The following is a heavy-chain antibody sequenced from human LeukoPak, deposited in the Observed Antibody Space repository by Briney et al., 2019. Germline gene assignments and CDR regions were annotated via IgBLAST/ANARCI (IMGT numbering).Heavy chain of an antibody. Sequence: SETLSLTCAVYGGSFSGYYWSWIRQPPGKGLEWIGEINHNGSTNYNPSLKSRVTISVDTSKNQFSLKLSSVTAADTAVYYCARGQIPYYGSGRTGLGYWGQGTLVTVSS. CDR2: INHNGST. V-gene: IGHV4-34*01. D-gene: IGHD3-10*01. J-gene: IGHJ4*02. CDR1: GGSFSGYY. CDR3: ARGQIPYYGSGRTGLGY.